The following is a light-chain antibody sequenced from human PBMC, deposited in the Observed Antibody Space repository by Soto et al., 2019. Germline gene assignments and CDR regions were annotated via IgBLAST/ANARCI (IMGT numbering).Light chain of an antibody. CDR1: QSVSSN. CDR3: QQYTDWPPNT. V-gene: IGKV3-15*01. CDR2: GAS. Sequence: ERVMTQSPATLSVSPGERATLSCRASQSVSSNLAWYQQKPGQAPRLLIYGASTRATGIPARFSGSGSGTEFTLTISSLQSEDFAVYYCQQYTDWPPNTFGPGTRLEIK. J-gene: IGKJ5*01.